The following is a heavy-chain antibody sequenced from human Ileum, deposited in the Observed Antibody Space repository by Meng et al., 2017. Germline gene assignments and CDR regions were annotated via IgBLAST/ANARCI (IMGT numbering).Heavy chain of an antibody. V-gene: IGHV4-30-4*01. J-gene: IGHJ4*02. Sequence: QVQLQESGPGLVKPSQTLSLTFSVSGGSFSSDNYSWTWIRQTPGKGLEWIGLTYYNGSPFYNPSLRSRVTISVDTSKDQFSLKLTSVTAADTAVYYCARERRHYYGSGSFDYWGQGILVTVSS. CDR1: GGSFSSDNYS. D-gene: IGHD3-10*01. CDR3: ARERRHYYGSGSFDY. CDR2: TYYNGSP.